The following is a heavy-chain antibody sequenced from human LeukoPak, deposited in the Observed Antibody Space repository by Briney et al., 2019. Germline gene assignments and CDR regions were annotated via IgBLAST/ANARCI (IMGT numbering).Heavy chain of an antibody. CDR2: IIPIFGTA. J-gene: IGHJ4*02. Sequence: SVKVSCKASGGTFSSYAISWVRQAPGQGLEWMGGIIPIFGTANYAQKFQGRVTITADEFTSTAYMELSSLRSEDTAVYYCARGGEDYYDSSGYYLPFDYWGQGTLVTVSS. V-gene: IGHV1-69*01. D-gene: IGHD3-22*01. CDR1: GGTFSSYA. CDR3: ARGGEDYYDSSGYYLPFDY.